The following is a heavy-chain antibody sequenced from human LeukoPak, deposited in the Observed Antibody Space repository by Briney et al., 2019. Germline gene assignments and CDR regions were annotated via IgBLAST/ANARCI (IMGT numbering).Heavy chain of an antibody. CDR1: GFTFSSYA. D-gene: IGHD5-24*01. J-gene: IGHJ4*02. V-gene: IGHV3-30*07. Sequence: GGSLRLSCAASGFTFSSYAMHWVRQAPGKGLEWVAVISYDGSNKYYADSVKGRFTISRDNSKNTLYLQMNSLRAEDTAVYYCAKGHEGDGYTDYWGQGTLVTVSS. CDR2: ISYDGSNK. CDR3: AKGHEGDGYTDY.